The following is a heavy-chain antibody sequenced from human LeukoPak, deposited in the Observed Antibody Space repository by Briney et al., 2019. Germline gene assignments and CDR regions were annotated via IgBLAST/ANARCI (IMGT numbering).Heavy chain of an antibody. V-gene: IGHV1-18*01. D-gene: IGHD5-18*01. Sequence: GASVKVSCKASGYTFTTYGISWLRQAPGQGLEWMGWISTYNGDTNYAQNLQGRVTLTTDTSTSTVYMELRSLRSDDTAVYYCARRGSVDTPMSNWKWWYWGQGTLVTVSS. J-gene: IGHJ4*02. CDR3: ARRGSVDTPMSNWKWWY. CDR1: GYTFTTYG. CDR2: ISTYNGDT.